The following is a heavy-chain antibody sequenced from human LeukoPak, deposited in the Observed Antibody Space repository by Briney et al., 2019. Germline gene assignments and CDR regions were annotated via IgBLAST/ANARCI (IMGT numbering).Heavy chain of an antibody. Sequence: GGSLRLSCAASGFTFSSYSMNWVRQAPGKGLEWISYISSGSNTIYYADSVKGRFTISRDNAKNSLYLQMNSLRAEDTAVYYCAKPPYYDFWSGYYFDYRGQGTLVTVSS. CDR1: GFTFSSYS. CDR3: AKPPYYDFWSGYYFDY. V-gene: IGHV3-48*04. D-gene: IGHD3-3*01. J-gene: IGHJ4*02. CDR2: ISSGSNTI.